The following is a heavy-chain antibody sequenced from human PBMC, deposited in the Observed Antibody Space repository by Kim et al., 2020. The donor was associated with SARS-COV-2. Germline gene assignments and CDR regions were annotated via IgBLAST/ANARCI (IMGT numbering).Heavy chain of an antibody. CDR1: GFTFSDYY. CDR2: ISSSSSYT. D-gene: IGHD4-4*01. V-gene: IGHV3-11*06. CDR3: ARDPQYLKSAVFS. J-gene: IGHJ5*02. Sequence: GGSLRLSCAASGFTFSDYYMSWIRQAPGKGLEWVAYISSSSSYTYYADSVKGRFTISRDNAKNSLYLQMNSLRAEDTAVYYCARDPQYLKSAVFSWGQGTLDTVSS.